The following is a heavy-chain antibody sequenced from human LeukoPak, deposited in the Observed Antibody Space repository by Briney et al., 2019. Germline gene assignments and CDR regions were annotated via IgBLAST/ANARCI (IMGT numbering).Heavy chain of an antibody. D-gene: IGHD3-22*01. CDR1: GFSLSTSGVG. CDR3: AHRRDYYDSSTGGAFDI. V-gene: IGHV2-5*02. CDR2: IYWDDDK. J-gene: IGHJ3*02. Sequence: SGPTLVKPTQTLTLTCTFSGFSLSTSGVGVGWIRQPPGKALEWLALIYWDDDKRYSPSLKSRLTITKDTSKNQVVLTMTNMDPVDTATYYCAHRRDYYDSSTGGAFDIWGQGTMVTVSS.